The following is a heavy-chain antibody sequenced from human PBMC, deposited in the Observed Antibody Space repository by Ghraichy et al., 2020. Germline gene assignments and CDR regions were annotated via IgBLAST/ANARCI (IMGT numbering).Heavy chain of an antibody. CDR2: INHSGST. D-gene: IGHD3-9*01. J-gene: IGHJ4*02. Sequence: SETLSLTCAVYGGSYSGYYWSWTRELPGKGLEWIGEINHSGSTNYNPSLKSRVTISVDTSKNQFSLKLSSVTAADTAVYYCARVPRYFDLYFDYWGQGTLVTVSS. CDR3: ARVPRYFDLYFDY. V-gene: IGHV4-34*01. CDR1: GGSYSGYY.